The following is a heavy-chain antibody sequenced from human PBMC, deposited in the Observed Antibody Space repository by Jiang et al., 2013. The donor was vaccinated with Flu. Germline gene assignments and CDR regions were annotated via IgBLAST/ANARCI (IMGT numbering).Heavy chain of an antibody. Sequence: GPGLVKPSETLSLTCTVSGGSISSYYWSWIRQPAGKGLEWIGRIYTSGSTNYNPSLKSRVTMSVDTSKNQFSLKLSSVTAADTAVYYCAREPFKPGSSSWYVVDFYYYGMDVWGQGTTVTVSS. V-gene: IGHV4-4*07. D-gene: IGHD6-13*01. CDR2: IYTSGST. CDR1: GGSISSYY. J-gene: IGHJ6*02. CDR3: AREPFKPGSSSWYVVDFYYYGMDV.